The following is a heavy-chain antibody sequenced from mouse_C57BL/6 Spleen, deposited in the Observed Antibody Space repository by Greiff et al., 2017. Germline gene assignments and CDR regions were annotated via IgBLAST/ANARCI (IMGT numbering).Heavy chain of an antibody. Sequence: QVQLQQSGAELARPGASVKLSCKASGYTFPSYGISWVKQRTGQGLEWIGEIYPRSGNTYYNEKFKGKATLTADKSSSTAYMELRSLTSEDSAVYFCAPIYYGSSYDFDYWGQGTTLTVSS. CDR3: APIYYGSSYDFDY. CDR2: IYPRSGNT. J-gene: IGHJ2*01. V-gene: IGHV1-81*01. D-gene: IGHD1-1*01. CDR1: GYTFPSYG.